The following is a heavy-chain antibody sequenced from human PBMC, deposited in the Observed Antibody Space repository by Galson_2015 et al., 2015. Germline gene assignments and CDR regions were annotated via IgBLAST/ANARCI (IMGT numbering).Heavy chain of an antibody. D-gene: IGHD4-17*01. CDR1: GSSISSSNW. Sequence: ETLSLTCAVSGSSISSSNWWRWVRPPPGKGLEWIGEIYYVGSTNFNPSLKSRVTISVDKSKNQFSLKLSSVTAADTAVYYCARKVDYGDTRGCFDYWVQGTLVAVSS. V-gene: IGHV4-4*02. CDR3: ARKVDYGDTRGCFDY. J-gene: IGHJ4*02. CDR2: IYYVGST.